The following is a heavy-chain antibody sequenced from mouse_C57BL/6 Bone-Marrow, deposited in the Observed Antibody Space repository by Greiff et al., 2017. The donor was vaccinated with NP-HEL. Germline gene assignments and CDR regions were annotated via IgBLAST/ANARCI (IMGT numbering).Heavy chain of an antibody. CDR2: IRLKSDNYAT. D-gene: IGHD1-1*01. J-gene: IGHJ4*01. V-gene: IGHV6-3*01. CDR1: GFTFSNYW. Sequence: EVNVVESGGGLVQPGGSMKLSCVASGFTFSNYWMNWVRQSPEKGLEWVAQIRLKSDNYATHYAESVKGRFTISRDDSKSSVYLQMNNLRAEDTGIYYCTGGATVVGGDYWGQGTSVTVSS. CDR3: TGGATVVGGDY.